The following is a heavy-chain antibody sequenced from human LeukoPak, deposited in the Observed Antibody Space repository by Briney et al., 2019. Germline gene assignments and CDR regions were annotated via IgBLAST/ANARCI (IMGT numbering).Heavy chain of an antibody. CDR1: GFIFGDYA. V-gene: IGHV3-49*03. CDR2: IRSKAHGGTT. J-gene: IGHJ4*02. Sequence: GGSLSLSCTASGFIFGDYAMSWFRQAPGEGLEWVGFIRSKAHGGTTEYAASVKGRFTISRDDSKSIAYLQMDSLKTEDTAVYYCTRAGRYCSGGSCYSFYWGQGTLVTVSS. CDR3: TRAGRYCSGGSCYSFY. D-gene: IGHD2-15*01.